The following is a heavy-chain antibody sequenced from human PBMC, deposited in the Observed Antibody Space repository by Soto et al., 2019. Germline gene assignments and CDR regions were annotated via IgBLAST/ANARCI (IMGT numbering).Heavy chain of an antibody. D-gene: IGHD2-15*01. CDR2: INSDGSST. CDR3: ARVRLGYGGSYYFDY. J-gene: IGHJ4*02. CDR1: GFTFSSYW. Sequence: GGSLRLSCAASGFTFSSYWMHWVRQAPGKGLVWVSRINSDGSSTSYADSVKGRFTISRDNAKNTLYLQMNRLRAEDTAVYYCARVRLGYGGSYYFDYWGQGTLVTVSS. V-gene: IGHV3-74*01.